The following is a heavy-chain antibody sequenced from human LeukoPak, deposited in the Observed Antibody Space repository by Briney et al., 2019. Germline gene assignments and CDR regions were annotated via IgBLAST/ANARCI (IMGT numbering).Heavy chain of an antibody. J-gene: IGHJ4*02. Sequence: SETLSLTCTVSADSISSFYWTWIRQPAGKGLEWIGRICASGSTNYNPSLKSRVTMSVDTSKNQFSLKLSSVTAADTAVYYCARDVVAAAGTWDYWGQGTLVTVSS. CDR2: ICASGST. CDR3: ARDVVAAAGTWDY. V-gene: IGHV4-4*07. CDR1: ADSISSFY. D-gene: IGHD6-13*01.